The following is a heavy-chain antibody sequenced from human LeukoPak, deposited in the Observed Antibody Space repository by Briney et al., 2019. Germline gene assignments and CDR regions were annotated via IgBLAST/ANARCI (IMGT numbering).Heavy chain of an antibody. CDR2: IYYSRNT. V-gene: IGHV4-59*08. D-gene: IGHD2-15*01. J-gene: IGHJ4*02. CDR1: GGSISSYY. Sequence: PSETLSLTCTVSGGSISSYYWSWIRQPPGKGLEWIGYIYYSRNTNYNPSLKSRVTISVDTSKNQFSLKLSSVTAADTAVYYCARQGSSGAAIDYWGQGALVTVSS. CDR3: ARQGSSGAAIDY.